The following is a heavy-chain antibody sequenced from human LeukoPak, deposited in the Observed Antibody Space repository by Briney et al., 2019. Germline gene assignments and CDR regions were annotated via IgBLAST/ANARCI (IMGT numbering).Heavy chain of an antibody. CDR2: IWYGGSNK. CDR3: AKGRRSDYYFDY. Sequence: EGSLRLSCAASGFTFSSYGMHWVRQAPGKGLEWVAVIWYGGSNKYYADSVKGRFTISRDNSKNTLYLQMNSLRAEDTAVYYCAKGRRSDYYFDYWGQGTLVTVSS. J-gene: IGHJ4*02. CDR1: GFTFSSYG. V-gene: IGHV3-30*02. D-gene: IGHD3-10*01.